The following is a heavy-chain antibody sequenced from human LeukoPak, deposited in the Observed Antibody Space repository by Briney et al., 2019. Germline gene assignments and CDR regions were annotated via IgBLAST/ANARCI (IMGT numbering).Heavy chain of an antibody. CDR2: IYYSGTT. J-gene: IGHJ5*02. CDR3: AKGAGGFSYYNWFDP. D-gene: IGHD5-18*01. Sequence: SETLSLTCTVSGGSISSSPYYWGWIRQPPGKGLEWIGSIYYSGTTHYSPSLECRVTISVDTSKNQFSLKLASVTAADTAIYYCAKGAGGFSYYNWFDPWGQGTLVTVSS. V-gene: IGHV4-39*07. CDR1: GGSISSSPYY.